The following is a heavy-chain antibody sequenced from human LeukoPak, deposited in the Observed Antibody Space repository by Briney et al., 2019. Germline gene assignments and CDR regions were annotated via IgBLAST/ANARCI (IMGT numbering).Heavy chain of an antibody. CDR2: INQDGSEK. V-gene: IGHV3-7*04. CDR3: ARSDIVVVPAATVDAFDI. D-gene: IGHD2-2*01. CDR1: GFTFSSYW. Sequence: GGSLRLSCAASGFTFSSYWMSWVRQAPGKGLEWVANINQDGSEKYYVDSVKGRFTISRDNAKNSLYLQMNSLRAEDTAVYYCARSDIVVVPAATVDAFDIWGQGTMVTVSS. J-gene: IGHJ3*02.